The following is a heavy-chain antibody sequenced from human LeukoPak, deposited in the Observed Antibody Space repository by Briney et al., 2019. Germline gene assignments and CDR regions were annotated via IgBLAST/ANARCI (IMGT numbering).Heavy chain of an antibody. J-gene: IGHJ4*02. Sequence: PSETLSLTCTVSGYSISSGYYWSWIRQPPGKGLEWIGEINHSGSTNYNPSLKSRVTISVDTSKNQFSLKLSSVTAADTAVYYCARGKEDYGDPFDYWGQGTLVTVSS. D-gene: IGHD4-17*01. V-gene: IGHV4-38-2*02. CDR2: INHSGST. CDR1: GYSISSGYY. CDR3: ARGKEDYGDPFDY.